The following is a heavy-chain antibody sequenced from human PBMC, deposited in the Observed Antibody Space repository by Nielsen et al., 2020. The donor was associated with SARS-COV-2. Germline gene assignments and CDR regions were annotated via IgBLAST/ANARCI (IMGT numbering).Heavy chain of an antibody. CDR1: GFTFSDYY. V-gene: IGHV3-11*04. CDR3: ARVRAGIQLWTMQEMDV. Sequence: GGSLRLSCAASGFTFSDYYMSWIRQAPGKGLEWVSYISSSGSTIYYADSVKGRFTISRDNAKNSLYLQMNSLRAEDTAVYYCARVRAGIQLWTMQEMDVWGKGTTVTVSS. D-gene: IGHD5-18*01. CDR2: ISSSGSTI. J-gene: IGHJ6*04.